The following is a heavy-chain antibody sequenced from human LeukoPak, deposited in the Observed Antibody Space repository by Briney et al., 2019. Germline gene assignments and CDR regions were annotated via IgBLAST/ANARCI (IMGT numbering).Heavy chain of an antibody. CDR2: IKQDGSEK. D-gene: IGHD6-19*01. J-gene: IGHJ4*02. CDR1: GFTFSSYS. Sequence: PGGSLRLSCAASGFTFSSYSMNWVRQAPGKGLEWVANIKQDGSEKYYVDSVKGRFTISRDNAKNSLYLQMNSLRAEDTAVYYCARAGSWGSSSGDYYWGQGTLVTVSS. CDR3: ARAGSWGSSSGDYY. V-gene: IGHV3-7*01.